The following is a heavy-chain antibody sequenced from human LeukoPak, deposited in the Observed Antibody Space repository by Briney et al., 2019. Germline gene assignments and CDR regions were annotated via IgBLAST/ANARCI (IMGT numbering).Heavy chain of an antibody. J-gene: IGHJ4*02. D-gene: IGHD1-26*01. Sequence: ASVNVSCKASGYTFTSYYMHWVRQAPGQGLEWMGIINRSGGSTSYAQKFQGRVTMTRDTATSTVYMELSSLRSEDTAVYYCARGYSGSFFFGYWGQGTLVTVSS. CDR1: GYTFTSYY. V-gene: IGHV1-46*01. CDR3: ARGYSGSFFFGY. CDR2: INRSGGST.